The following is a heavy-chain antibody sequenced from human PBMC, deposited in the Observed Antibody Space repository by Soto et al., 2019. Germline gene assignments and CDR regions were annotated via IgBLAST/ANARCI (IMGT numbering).Heavy chain of an antibody. CDR2: IYYSGST. V-gene: IGHV4-59*08. Sequence: QVQLQESGPGLVKPSETLSLTCTVSGGSISSYYWSWIRQPPGKGLEWIGYIYYSGSTNYNPSLKSRVTISVDTSKNQFSLKLSSVTAADTAVYYCARRWGGVDIWGQGTMVTVSS. CDR1: GGSISSYY. J-gene: IGHJ3*02. D-gene: IGHD1-26*01. CDR3: ARRWGGVDI.